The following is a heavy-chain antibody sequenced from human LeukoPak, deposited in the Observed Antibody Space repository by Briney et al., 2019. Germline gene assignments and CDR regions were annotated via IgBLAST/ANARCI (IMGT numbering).Heavy chain of an antibody. J-gene: IGHJ4*02. Sequence: RASVKVSCKASGATFSSYAISWVRQAPGQGLEWMGRIIPILGIANYAQKFQGRVTITADKSTSTAYMGLSSLRSEDTAVYYCARGSITIFGVAQTNFDYWGQGTLVTVSS. V-gene: IGHV1-69*04. CDR3: ARGSITIFGVAQTNFDY. CDR1: GATFSSYA. CDR2: IIPILGIA. D-gene: IGHD3-3*01.